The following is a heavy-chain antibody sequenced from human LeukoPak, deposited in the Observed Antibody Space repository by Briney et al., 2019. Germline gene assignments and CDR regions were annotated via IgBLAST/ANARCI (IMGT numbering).Heavy chain of an antibody. Sequence: PGGSLRLSCAASGFIFSSHSMSWVRQAPGKGLVWVSRINSDGSSTKCADSVKGRFTISRDNAKNTLYLQMNSLRAEDTAVYYCTTHYDFWSGYYTPEYFQHWGQGTLVTVSS. D-gene: IGHD3-3*01. CDR2: INSDGSST. CDR1: GFIFSSHS. J-gene: IGHJ1*01. CDR3: TTHYDFWSGYYTPEYFQH. V-gene: IGHV3-74*03.